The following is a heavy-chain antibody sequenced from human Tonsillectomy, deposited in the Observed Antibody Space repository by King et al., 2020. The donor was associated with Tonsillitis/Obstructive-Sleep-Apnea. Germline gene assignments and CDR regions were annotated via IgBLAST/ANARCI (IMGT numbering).Heavy chain of an antibody. V-gene: IGHV2-5*02. CDR3: AHMDLRRPFDD. D-gene: IGHD2-2*03. Sequence: ITLKESGPTLVKPTQTLTLTCTFSGFSLSTSGVGVGWIRQPPGKALEWLALIYWVDDKRYSPSLKSRLTITKHTSNNQVVLTMTNMDPVDTATYYCAHMDLRRPFDDWGQGTLVTVSS. CDR2: IYWVDDK. CDR1: GFSLSTSGVG. J-gene: IGHJ4*02.